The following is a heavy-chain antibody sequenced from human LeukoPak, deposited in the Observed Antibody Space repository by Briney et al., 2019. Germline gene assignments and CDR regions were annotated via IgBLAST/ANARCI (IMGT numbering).Heavy chain of an antibody. V-gene: IGHV3-64*01. Sequence: GGSLRLSCAASGFTFSSYAMHWVRQAPGEGLEYVSAISSNGGSTYYANSVKGRFTISRDNSKNTLYLQMGSLRAEDMAVYYCARDDSTSCGYDYWGQGILVTVSS. CDR3: ARDDSTSCGYDY. J-gene: IGHJ4*02. CDR1: GFTFSSYA. D-gene: IGHD2-2*01. CDR2: ISSNGGST.